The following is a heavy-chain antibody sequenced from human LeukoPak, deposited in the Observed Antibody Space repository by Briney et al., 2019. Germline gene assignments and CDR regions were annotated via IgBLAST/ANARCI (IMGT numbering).Heavy chain of an antibody. J-gene: IGHJ5*02. Sequence: PGGSLRLSCAASGFPFTNAWMSWARQAPEKGLEWVGRIKSKTDGVTTEYAAPVKGRFTISRDDSKNTLYLQMNSLKPEDTAVYYCTTEPADYCDSSGYLGNPWGQGTLVTVSS. V-gene: IGHV3-15*01. CDR2: IKSKTDGVTT. D-gene: IGHD3-22*01. CDR1: GFPFTNAW. CDR3: TTEPADYCDSSGYLGNP.